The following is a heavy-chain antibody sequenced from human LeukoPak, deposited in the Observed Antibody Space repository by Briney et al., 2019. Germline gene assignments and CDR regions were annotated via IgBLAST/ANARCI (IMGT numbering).Heavy chain of an antibody. V-gene: IGHV3-23*01. CDR1: GFTFTSYA. CDR2: ISSSGGTT. CDR3: AKVAEMATIGGLDY. Sequence: GGSLRLSCPASGFTFTSYAMNWVRQAPGKGLDGVSTISSSGGTTYYADSVKGRFTISRDYSKNTLYLQMNSLRAEDTAVYYCAKVAEMATIGGLDYWGQGTLVTVSA. J-gene: IGHJ4*02. D-gene: IGHD5-24*01.